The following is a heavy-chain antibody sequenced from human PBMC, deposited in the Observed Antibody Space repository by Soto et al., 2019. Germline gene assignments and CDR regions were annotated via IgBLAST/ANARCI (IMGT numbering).Heavy chain of an antibody. J-gene: IGHJ5*01. V-gene: IGHV4-34*01. D-gene: IGHD2-2*01. CDR2: INHSGTI. CDR3: AIAVRIFVPSNALDF. Sequence: PSENLCLTCAVYGGSFSGYYWSWIRQPPGKGLEWIGEINHSGTINFNPSLRSRLTISLDSSKKHFSLKLTSLTAADAAVYYCAIAVRIFVPSNALDFSGQ. CDR1: GGSFSGYY.